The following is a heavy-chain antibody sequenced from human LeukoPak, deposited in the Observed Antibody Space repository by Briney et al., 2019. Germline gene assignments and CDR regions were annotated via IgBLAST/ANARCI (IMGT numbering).Heavy chain of an antibody. V-gene: IGHV4-59*01. CDR1: GGSISSYY. CDR3: ARYLGYCSSTGCYSRYFDL. Sequence: SETLSLTCTVSGGSISSYYWSWIRQPPGKGLEWIGYIYYSGSTNYNPSLKSRVTISVDTSKSQFSLKLGSVTAADTAVYYCARYLGYCSSTGCYSRYFDLWGRGTLVTVSS. CDR2: IYYSGST. J-gene: IGHJ2*01. D-gene: IGHD2-2*01.